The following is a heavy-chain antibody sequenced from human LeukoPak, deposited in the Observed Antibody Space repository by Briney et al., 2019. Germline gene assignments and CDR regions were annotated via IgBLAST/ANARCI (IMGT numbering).Heavy chain of an antibody. Sequence: ASVKVSCKASGYTFTSYDINWVRQATGQGLEWMGWTNPNSGNTGYAQKFQGRVTMTRNTSISTAYMELSSLRSEDTAVYYCARGASWYYDSSGLDYWGQGTLVTVSS. J-gene: IGHJ4*02. V-gene: IGHV1-8*01. CDR1: GYTFTSYD. D-gene: IGHD3-22*01. CDR3: ARGASWYYDSSGLDY. CDR2: TNPNSGNT.